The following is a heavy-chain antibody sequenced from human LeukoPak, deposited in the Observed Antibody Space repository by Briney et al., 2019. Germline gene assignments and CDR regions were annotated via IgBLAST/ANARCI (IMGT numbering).Heavy chain of an antibody. CDR3: ASGGVVGPNYYYYYGMDV. Sequence: ETLSLTCAVYGGSFSGYYWSWIRQPPGKGLEWIGEINHSGSTNYNPSLKSRVTISVDTSKNQFSLKLSSVTAADTAVYYCASGGVVGPNYYYYYGMDVWGQGTTVTVSS. J-gene: IGHJ6*02. D-gene: IGHD3-3*01. CDR2: INHSGST. V-gene: IGHV4-34*01. CDR1: GGSFSGYY.